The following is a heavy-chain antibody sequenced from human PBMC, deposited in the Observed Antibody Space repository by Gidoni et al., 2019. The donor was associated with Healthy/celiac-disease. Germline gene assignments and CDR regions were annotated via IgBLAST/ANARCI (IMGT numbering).Heavy chain of an antibody. CDR1: GFTFSSYA. V-gene: IGHV3-23*01. J-gene: IGHJ5*02. D-gene: IGHD2-2*01. Sequence: EVQLLESGGGLVQPGGSLRLSCAASGFTFSSYAMSWVRQAPGKGLEWVSAISGSGGSTYYADSVKGRFTISRDNSKNTLYLQMNSLRAEDTAVYYCAKDPVLGYCSSTSCSPGWFDPWGQGTLVTVSS. CDR3: AKDPVLGYCSSTSCSPGWFDP. CDR2: ISGSGGST.